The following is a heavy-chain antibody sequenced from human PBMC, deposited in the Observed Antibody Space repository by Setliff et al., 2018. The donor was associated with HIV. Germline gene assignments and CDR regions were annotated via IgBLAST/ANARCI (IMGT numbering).Heavy chain of an antibody. CDR3: ARLGDSGYDFRGYFDY. CDR2: IWTGGTA. V-gene: IGHV4-4*07. Sequence: SETLSLTCTVSGGSISSYYWSWSRQPAGKGLEWIGYIWTGGTASYNPSLKSRVTISEDTSKNQFSLKLTSVTAADTALYFCARLGDSGYDFRGYFDYWGQGKLVTVSS. CDR1: GGSISSYY. J-gene: IGHJ4*02. D-gene: IGHD5-12*01.